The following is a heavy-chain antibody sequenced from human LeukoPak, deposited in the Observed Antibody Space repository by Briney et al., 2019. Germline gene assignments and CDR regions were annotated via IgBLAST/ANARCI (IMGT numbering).Heavy chain of an antibody. CDR3: AKESVIGYYYYYYMDV. V-gene: IGHV3-23*01. CDR1: GFTFSSYA. D-gene: IGHD2/OR15-2a*01. CDR2: ISGSGGST. Sequence: GGSLRLSCAASGFTFSSYAMSWVRQAPGKGLEWVSAISGSGGSTYYADSVKGRFTISRDNSKNTLYLQMNSLRAEDTAVYYCAKESVIGYYYYYYMDVWGKGTTVTVSS. J-gene: IGHJ6*03.